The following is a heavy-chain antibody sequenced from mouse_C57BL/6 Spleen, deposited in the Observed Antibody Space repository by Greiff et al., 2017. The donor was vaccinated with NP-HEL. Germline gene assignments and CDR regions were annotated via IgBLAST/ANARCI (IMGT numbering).Heavy chain of an antibody. CDR3: VRGTTAHYFDY. Sequence: QVQLQQPGAELVMPGASVKLSCKASGYTFTSYWMHWVKQRPGQGLEWIGEIDPSDSYTNYNQKFKGKSTLTVDKSSSTAYMQLSSLTSEDSAVYYCVRGTTAHYFDYWGQGTTLTVSS. D-gene: IGHD1-2*01. CDR1: GYTFTSYW. CDR2: IDPSDSYT. J-gene: IGHJ2*01. V-gene: IGHV1-69*01.